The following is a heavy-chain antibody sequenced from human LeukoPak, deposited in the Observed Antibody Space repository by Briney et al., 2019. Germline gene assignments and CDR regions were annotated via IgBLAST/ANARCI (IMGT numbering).Heavy chain of an antibody. V-gene: IGHV3-48*04. CDR3: ARLGFCSDGSCYSLDY. J-gene: IGHJ4*02. CDR1: GFTFSNYW. D-gene: IGHD2-15*01. Sequence: GGSLRLSCAASGFTFSNYWMNWVRQAPGMGLEWVSYITSSGPTAFYADSVKGRFNISRDNAQNSLFLQMNNLTAEDTAIYYCARLGFCSDGSCYSLDYWGQGILVTVSS. CDR2: ITSSGPTA.